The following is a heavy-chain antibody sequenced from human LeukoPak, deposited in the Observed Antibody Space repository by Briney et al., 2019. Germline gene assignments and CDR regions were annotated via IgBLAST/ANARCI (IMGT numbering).Heavy chain of an antibody. CDR1: GYTFTSYY. J-gene: IGHJ4*02. CDR2: INPSGGST. CDR3: ARNPVTTKYFDY. D-gene: IGHD4-17*01. V-gene: IGHV1-46*01. Sequence: ASVKVSCKASGYTFTSYYMHWVRQAPGQGLEWMGIINPSGGSTRYAQKFQGRVTMTRDTSTSTVYMELSSLRSEDTAVYYCARNPVTTKYFDYWGQGTPVTVSS.